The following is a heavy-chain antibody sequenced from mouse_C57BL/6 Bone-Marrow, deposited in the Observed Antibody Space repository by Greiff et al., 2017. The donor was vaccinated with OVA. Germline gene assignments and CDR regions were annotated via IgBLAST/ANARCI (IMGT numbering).Heavy chain of an antibody. CDR2: ISSGGSYT. V-gene: IGHV5-6*02. Sequence: EVKLVESGGDLVKPGGSLKLSCAASGFTFSSYGMSWVRQTPDKRLEWVATISSGGSYTSYPDSVKGRFTISRDNAKNTLYLQMSSLKSEDTAMYYCARRPYGNYVAFFDYGGQGTTLTVSS. J-gene: IGHJ2*01. D-gene: IGHD2-1*01. CDR1: GFTFSSYG. CDR3: ARRPYGNYVAFFDY.